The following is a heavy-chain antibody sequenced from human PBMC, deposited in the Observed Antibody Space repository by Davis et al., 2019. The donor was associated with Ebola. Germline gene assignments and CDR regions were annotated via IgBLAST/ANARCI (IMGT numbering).Heavy chain of an antibody. J-gene: IGHJ4*02. D-gene: IGHD3-10*01. Sequence: GGSLRLSCAASGFTFSSYAMHWVRQAPGKGLEWVAVISYDGSNKYYADSVKGRFTISRDNSKNTLYLQMNSLRAEDTVVYYCAKDGRVRGSMGYWGQGTLVTVSS. CDR3: AKDGRVRGSMGY. CDR1: GFTFSSYA. CDR2: ISYDGSNK. V-gene: IGHV3-30*04.